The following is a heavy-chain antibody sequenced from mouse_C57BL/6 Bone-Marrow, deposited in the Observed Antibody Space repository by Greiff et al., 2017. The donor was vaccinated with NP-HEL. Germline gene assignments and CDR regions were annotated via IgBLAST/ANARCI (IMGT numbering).Heavy chain of an antibody. Sequence: VQLQQSDAELVKPGASVKISCKVSGYTFTDHTIHWMKQRPEQGLEWIGYIYPRDGSTKYNEKFKGKATLTADKSSSTAYMQLNSLTSEDSAVYFCAEVYYDYLAWFAYWGQGTLVTVSA. CDR3: AEVYYDYLAWFAY. J-gene: IGHJ3*01. CDR2: IYPRDGST. V-gene: IGHV1-78*01. CDR1: GYTFTDHT. D-gene: IGHD2-4*01.